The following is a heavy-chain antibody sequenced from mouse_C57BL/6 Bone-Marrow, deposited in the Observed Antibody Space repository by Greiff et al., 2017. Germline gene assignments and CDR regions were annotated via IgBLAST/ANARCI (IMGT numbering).Heavy chain of an antibody. CDR2: IDPSDSYT. D-gene: IGHD2-3*01. J-gene: IGHJ1*03. CDR1: GYTFTSYW. Sequence: QVQLHPPFSELVMPGASVKLSCKASGYTFTSYWMHWVKQRPGQGLEWIGEIDPSDSYTNYNQKFKGKSTLTVDKSSSTAYMQLSSLTSEDSAVYYCAREDDGYHWYFDVWGTGTTVTVSS. CDR3: AREDDGYHWYFDV. V-gene: IGHV1-69*01.